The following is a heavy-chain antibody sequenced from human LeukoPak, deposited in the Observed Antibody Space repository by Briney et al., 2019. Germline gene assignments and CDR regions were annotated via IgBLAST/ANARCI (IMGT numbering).Heavy chain of an antibody. D-gene: IGHD3-3*01. Sequence: SETLSLTCTVSGGSISSYYWSWIRQPPGKGLEWIGYIYYSGSTNYNPSLKSRVTISVDTSKNQFSLELSSVTAADTAVYFCARAGRNYDFWSGYPFFNYWGQGTLVTVSS. J-gene: IGHJ4*02. CDR1: GGSISSYY. V-gene: IGHV4-59*01. CDR2: IYYSGST. CDR3: ARAGRNYDFWSGYPFFNY.